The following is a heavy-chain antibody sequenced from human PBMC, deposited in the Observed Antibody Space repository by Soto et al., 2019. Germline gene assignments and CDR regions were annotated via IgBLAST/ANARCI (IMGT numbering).Heavy chain of an antibody. V-gene: IGHV3-74*01. D-gene: IGHD1-1*01. CDR3: VRGDAGNFKMIY. J-gene: IGHJ4*02. CDR1: GFTFSNYW. Sequence: EVQLIESGGDLVQPGGSLKLCCAASGFTFSNYWMHWVRQVPGKGLVWVARLLGDGSNTAYADSVKGRFTISRDNARSILYLQMYNLRLEDTAVYYCVRGDAGNFKMIYWGQGTLVTVSA. CDR2: LLGDGSNT.